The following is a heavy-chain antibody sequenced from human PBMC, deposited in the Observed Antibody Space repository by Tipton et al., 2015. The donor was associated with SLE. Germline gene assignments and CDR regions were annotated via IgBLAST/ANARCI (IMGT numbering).Heavy chain of an antibody. J-gene: IGHJ3*02. CDR2: ISGSGGRT. V-gene: IGHV3-23*01. D-gene: IGHD1-26*01. Sequence: SLRLSCAASGFTFSSYAMSWVRQAPGKGLEWVSAISGSGGRTYYADSVKGRFTISRDNSNNTLYLQMNSLRAEDTAVYYCAKDSSGSYSAFDIWGQGTMVTVSS. CDR1: GFTFSSYA. CDR3: AKDSSGSYSAFDI.